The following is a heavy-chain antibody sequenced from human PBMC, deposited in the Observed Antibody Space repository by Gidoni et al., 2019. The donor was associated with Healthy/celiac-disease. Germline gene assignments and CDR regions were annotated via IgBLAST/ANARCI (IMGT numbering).Heavy chain of an antibody. CDR3: ARGYCSSTSCYRYYFDY. D-gene: IGHD2-2*02. J-gene: IGHJ4*02. CDR1: GGTFSSYA. V-gene: IGHV1-69*01. CDR2: IIPIFGTA. Sequence: QVQLVQSGAEVTKPGSSVKVSCKASGGTFSSYAISWVRQAPGQGLEWMGGIIPIFGTANYAQKFQGRVTITADESTSTAYMELSSLRSEDTAVYYCARGYCSSTSCYRYYFDYWGQGTLVAVSS.